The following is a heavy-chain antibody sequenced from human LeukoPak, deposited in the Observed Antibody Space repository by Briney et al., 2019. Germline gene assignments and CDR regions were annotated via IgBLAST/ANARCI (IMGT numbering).Heavy chain of an antibody. CDR1: GGSVNSKNW. D-gene: IGHD3-10*01. V-gene: IGHV4-4*02. Sequence: PSETLSLTCTVSGGSVNSKNWWNWVRQPPEKGLGWIGDINHAGTTNYNPSLESRVTISIDKSKNRFSLRLTSVAAADTAVYYCATDLGEGGNWGQGTLVTVSS. J-gene: IGHJ4*02. CDR2: INHAGTT. CDR3: ATDLGEGGN.